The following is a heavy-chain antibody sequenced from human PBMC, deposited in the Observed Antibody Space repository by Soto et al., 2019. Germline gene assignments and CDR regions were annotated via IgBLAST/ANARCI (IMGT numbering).Heavy chain of an antibody. V-gene: IGHV1-3*01. CDR3: ARDFNWASDY. Sequence: ASVKVSCKASGYTFTSYAMHWVRQAPGQRLEWMGWINAGNGNRKYSQRFQGRVTIASDTSAGTGYMELSSLRSEDTAVYYCARDFNWASDYWGQGTLVTVSS. CDR2: INAGNGNR. CDR1: GYTFTSYA. J-gene: IGHJ4*02. D-gene: IGHD1-1*01.